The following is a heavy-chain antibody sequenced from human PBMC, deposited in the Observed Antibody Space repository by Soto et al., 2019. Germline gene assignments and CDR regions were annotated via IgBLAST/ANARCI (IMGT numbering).Heavy chain of an antibody. V-gene: IGHV1-3*01. CDR3: ARETGSTPNFDF. Sequence: ASVKVSCKASGYTFALYAIHWVRQAPGQTLEWMGWINAGAGGTKYPQKFQGRVTVTRDSSASTVYMELSSLRSEDTAVYYCARETGSTPNFDFWGQGTLVTVS. D-gene: IGHD4-17*01. J-gene: IGHJ4*02. CDR1: GYTFALYA. CDR2: INAGAGGT.